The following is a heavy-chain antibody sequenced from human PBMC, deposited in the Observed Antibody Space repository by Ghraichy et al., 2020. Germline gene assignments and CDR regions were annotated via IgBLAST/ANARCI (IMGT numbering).Heavy chain of an antibody. CDR3: ATDRGGGSSDH. Sequence: GESLNISCAASGFTFGSDWMAWFRQAPGKGLEWTANINMDGTTKNYADFAKGRFTISRDNAKSTLYLEMNSLRAEDTAVYYCATDRGGGSSDHWGQGTLVTVSS. CDR2: INMDGTTK. D-gene: IGHD2-15*01. CDR1: GFTFGSDW. J-gene: IGHJ4*02. V-gene: IGHV3-7*01.